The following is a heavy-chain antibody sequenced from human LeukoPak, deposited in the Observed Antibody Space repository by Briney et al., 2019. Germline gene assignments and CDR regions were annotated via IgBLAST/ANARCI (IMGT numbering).Heavy chain of an antibody. Sequence: SETLSLTCAVYGGSFSGYYWSWIRQPPGKGLEWIGKINHSGSTNYNPSLKSRVTISVDTSKNQFSLKLSSVTAADTAVYYCARVRSSGWSASLRYFDYWGQGTLVTVSS. CDR2: INHSGST. V-gene: IGHV4-34*01. CDR1: GGSFSGYY. J-gene: IGHJ4*02. CDR3: ARVRSSGWSASLRYFDY. D-gene: IGHD6-19*01.